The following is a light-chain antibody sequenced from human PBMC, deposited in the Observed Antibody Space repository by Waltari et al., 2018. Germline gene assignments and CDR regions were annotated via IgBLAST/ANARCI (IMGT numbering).Light chain of an antibody. V-gene: IGKV4-1*01. CDR1: QNILYSANSKNY. CDR3: QQHYSSPYT. CDR2: WAS. Sequence: DIVMTQSPDSLAVSLGERAPIKCKSNQNILYSANSKNYLAWYQQKPGQPPKLLIYWASSRETGVPDRFSGSGSGTDFTLTISSLQAEDVAVYYCQQHYSSPYTFGQGTKLEI. J-gene: IGKJ2*01.